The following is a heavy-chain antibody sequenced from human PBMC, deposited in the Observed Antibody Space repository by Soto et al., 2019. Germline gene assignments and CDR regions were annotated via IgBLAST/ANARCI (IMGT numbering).Heavy chain of an antibody. CDR3: AKEDGYRSRAFDH. CDR1: GGTFRNSA. V-gene: IGHV1-69*01. Sequence: QVQLVQSGAEVTKPGSSVKVSCKASGGTFRNSAFSWVRQAAGQGLEWMGGIVPVFSTGEYAQKFQGRVTIFADESTRTVYMELSSLRSEDTAVYYCAKEDGYRSRAFDHWGQGTLVTVSS. J-gene: IGHJ4*02. CDR2: IVPVFSTG. D-gene: IGHD6-25*01.